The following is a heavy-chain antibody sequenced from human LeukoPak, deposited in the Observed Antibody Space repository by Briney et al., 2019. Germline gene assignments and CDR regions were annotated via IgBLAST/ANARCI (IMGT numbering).Heavy chain of an antibody. Sequence: PGGSLRLSCAASGFTFSSYWMSWVRQAPGKGLEWVANIKQDGSEKYYVDSVKGRFTISRDNAKNSLYLQMNSLRAEDTAVYYCATSSSTPYYYYYMDVWGKGTTVTVSS. V-gene: IGHV3-7*03. D-gene: IGHD6-6*01. CDR3: ATSSSTPYYYYYMDV. CDR2: IKQDGSEK. J-gene: IGHJ6*03. CDR1: GFTFSSYW.